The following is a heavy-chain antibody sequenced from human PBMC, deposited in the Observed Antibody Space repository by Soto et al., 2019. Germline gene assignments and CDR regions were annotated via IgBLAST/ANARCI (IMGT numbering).Heavy chain of an antibody. V-gene: IGHV4-30-4*08. CDR3: AREDDGGDSLDV. CDR1: GDSISSDYYH. CDR2: LHHSGRI. J-gene: IGHJ6*02. D-gene: IGHD2-21*02. Sequence: QVQLQQSGPGLVKPSQTLSLTCTVSGDSISSDYYHWTWIRQSPGRGLEWTGYLHHSGRILHHPSLKSRVTISVDTSKNQFSLHRASVTAADAAVYFCAREDDGGDSLDVWGQGTTVTVSS.